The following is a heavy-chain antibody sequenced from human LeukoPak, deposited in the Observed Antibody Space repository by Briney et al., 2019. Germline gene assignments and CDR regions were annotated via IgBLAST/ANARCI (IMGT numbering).Heavy chain of an antibody. CDR1: GGSISSGGYY. D-gene: IGHD3-3*01. CDR2: IYYSGST. Sequence: SETLSLTCTVSGGSISSGGYYWSWIRQHPGKGLEWIGYIYYSGSTYYNPSLKSRVTISVDTFKNQFSLKLSSVTAADTAVYYCARAAAAYDFWSGYYHYFDYWGQGTLVTVSS. CDR3: ARAAAAYDFWSGYYHYFDY. V-gene: IGHV4-31*03. J-gene: IGHJ4*02.